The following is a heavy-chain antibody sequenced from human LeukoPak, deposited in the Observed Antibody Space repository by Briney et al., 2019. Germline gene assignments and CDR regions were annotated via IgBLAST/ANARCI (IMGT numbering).Heavy chain of an antibody. CDR1: GFTFTDHY. CDR3: LREGEGPLSKDFDY. D-gene: IGHD2/OR15-2a*01. V-gene: IGHV1-2*02. J-gene: IGHJ4*02. Sequence: GASMKVSCKSSGFTFTDHYIHWVRQGPGQGLEWMGYVGPHSTFTSSPQEFQGRVTMTRDASMSTAYMKLTRLTSDDTAVYYCLREGEGPLSKDFDYWGQGTLVTVSS. CDR2: VGPHSTFT.